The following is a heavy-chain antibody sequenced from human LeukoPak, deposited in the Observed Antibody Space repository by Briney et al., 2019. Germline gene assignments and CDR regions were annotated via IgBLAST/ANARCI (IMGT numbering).Heavy chain of an antibody. Sequence: PSETLSLTCTVSGGSISSSSYYWGWIRQPPGKGLEWIGSIYYSGSTYYNPSLKSRVTISVDTSKNQFSLKLSSVTAADTAVYYCARVIVVVVGDWFDPWGQGTLVTVSS. CDR1: GGSISSSSYY. CDR3: ARVIVVVVGDWFDP. V-gene: IGHV4-39*07. CDR2: IYYSGST. D-gene: IGHD2-15*01. J-gene: IGHJ5*02.